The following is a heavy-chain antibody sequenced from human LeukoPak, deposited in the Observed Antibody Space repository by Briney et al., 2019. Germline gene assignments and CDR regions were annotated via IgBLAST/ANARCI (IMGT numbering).Heavy chain of an antibody. CDR3: ARGAYDFWSGHNRNWFDP. V-gene: IGHV1-18*01. D-gene: IGHD3-3*01. Sequence: GSVKVSCKASGYTFTSYGISWVRQAPGQGLEWMGWISAYNGNTNYAQKLQGRVTMTTDTSTSTAYMELRSLRSDDTAVYYCARGAYDFWSGHNRNWFDPWGQGTLVTVSS. J-gene: IGHJ5*02. CDR1: GYTFTSYG. CDR2: ISAYNGNT.